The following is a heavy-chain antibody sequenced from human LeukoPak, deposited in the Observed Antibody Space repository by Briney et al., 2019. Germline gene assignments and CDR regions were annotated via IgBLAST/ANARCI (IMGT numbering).Heavy chain of an antibody. CDR2: IYYSGST. CDR3: ARDAPTMVAYYGMDV. D-gene: IGHD3-10*01. V-gene: IGHV4-31*03. CDR1: GGSISSGGYY. J-gene: IGHJ6*02. Sequence: SETLSLTCTVSGGSISSGGYYWSWIRQHPGKGLEWIGSIYYSGSTYYNPSLKSRVTISVDTSKNQFSLKLSSVTAADTAVYYCARDAPTMVAYYGMDVWGQGTTVTVSS.